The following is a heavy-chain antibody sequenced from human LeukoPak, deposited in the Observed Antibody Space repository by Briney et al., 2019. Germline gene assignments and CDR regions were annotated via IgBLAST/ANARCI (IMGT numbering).Heavy chain of an antibody. J-gene: IGHJ4*02. Sequence: GGSLRLSCAASGFTFSNYALHWVRQAPGRGLEYVSAISSNGDATFYANSVKGRFTISRDNSKNTLYLQMGSLRAEDMAVYYCVRVGNYREFDYWGQGTLVTVSS. D-gene: IGHD1-7*01. V-gene: IGHV3-64*01. CDR1: GFTFSNYA. CDR2: ISSNGDAT. CDR3: VRVGNYREFDY.